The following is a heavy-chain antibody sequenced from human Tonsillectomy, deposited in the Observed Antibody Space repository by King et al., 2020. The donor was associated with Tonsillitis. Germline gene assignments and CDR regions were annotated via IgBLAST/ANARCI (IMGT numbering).Heavy chain of an antibody. V-gene: IGHV3-15*01. CDR2: IKSKTDGGTT. J-gene: IGHJ6*02. Sequence: VQLVESGGGLVKPGGSLRLSCAASGFTFSNAWMSWVRQAPGKGLEWVGRIKSKTDGGTTDYAAPVKGRFTISRDDSKNTLYLQMNSLKTDDTAVYYCTTLGYCSGGSCATCYFYYYYGMDVWGQGTTVTVSS. D-gene: IGHD2-15*01. CDR3: TTLGYCSGGSCATCYFYYYYGMDV. CDR1: GFTFSNAW.